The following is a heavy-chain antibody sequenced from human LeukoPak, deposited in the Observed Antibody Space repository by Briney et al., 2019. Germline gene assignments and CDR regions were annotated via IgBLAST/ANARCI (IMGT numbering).Heavy chain of an antibody. V-gene: IGHV4-39*01. CDR2: IYNSGSTYHNPSPNSGST. J-gene: IGHJ4*02. Sequence: SETLSLTCTVSGGSISSSSYYWGWIRQPPGKGLEWIGSIYNSGSTYHNPSPNSGSTYHNPSLKSRVTISVDTSKNQFSLKLSSVTAADTAVYYCANAVVTGDGGRGYFDYWGQGTLVTVSS. D-gene: IGHD2-21*02. CDR1: GGSISSSSYY. CDR3: ANAVVTGDGGRGYFDY.